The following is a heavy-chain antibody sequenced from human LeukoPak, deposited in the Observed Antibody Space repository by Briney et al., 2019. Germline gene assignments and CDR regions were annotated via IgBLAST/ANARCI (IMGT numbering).Heavy chain of an antibody. V-gene: IGHV1-24*01. CDR1: GSSLTELS. J-gene: IGHJ4*02. CDR3: AAGRPYSLLDY. D-gene: IGHD5-18*01. Sequence: ASVKVSCTVSGSSLTELSLYWVRQAPGKGLEWMGGFDVIDGETFYAQKFQGRVTMTEDSSADTAYMELRSLTSDDTALYNCAAGRPYSLLDYWGQGTLVTVSS. CDR2: FDVIDGET.